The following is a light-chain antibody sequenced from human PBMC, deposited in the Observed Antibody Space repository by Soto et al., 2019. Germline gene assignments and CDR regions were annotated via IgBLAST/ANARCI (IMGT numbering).Light chain of an antibody. CDR3: QQDNNWPPWT. V-gene: IGKV3-15*01. CDR1: QSVSNN. CDR2: DAS. Sequence: ILMTQSPATLSVSPGERATLSCRASQSVSNNLAWYQQNPGQAPRLLIYDASTRATGIPARFSGSGSGTEFTLTISGLQSEDYAVYYCQQDNNWPPWTFGQGTKVEIK. J-gene: IGKJ1*01.